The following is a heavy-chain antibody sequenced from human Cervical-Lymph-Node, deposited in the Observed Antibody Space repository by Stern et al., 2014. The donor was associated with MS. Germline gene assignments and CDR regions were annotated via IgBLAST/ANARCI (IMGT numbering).Heavy chain of an antibody. CDR2: LSQIDGRT. Sequence: QVKLGQSGPEVKKPSASVRISCRSSGYTLTNSYMHWVRHGPAQGLEWKGVLSQIDGRTTYAQTLQGRVTMTCDTYTSTVYMHMSSLRSEDTAVSYCARGLIPVNGWCSADHWGQGTLVTVSS. D-gene: IGHD2-21*01. CDR3: ARGLIPVNGWCSADH. J-gene: IGHJ4*02. CDR1: GYTLTNSY. V-gene: IGHV1-46*04.